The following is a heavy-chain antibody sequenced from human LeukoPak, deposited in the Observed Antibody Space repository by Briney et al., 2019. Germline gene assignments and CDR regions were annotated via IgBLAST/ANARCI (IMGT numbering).Heavy chain of an antibody. J-gene: IGHJ4*02. CDR1: VFTFKSCV. D-gene: IGHD2-15*01. V-gene: IGHV3-23*01. CDR2: ITTDGGST. CDR3: AKVVGHSNHFDY. Sequence: PGGSLRLSCAVSVFTFKSCVMGWVRQAPRKGLEWVSSITTDGGSTYYADSVKGRFTISRDNSKNTLFLHVNSLRAEDTAVYYCAKVVGHSNHFDYWGQGTLVTVSS.